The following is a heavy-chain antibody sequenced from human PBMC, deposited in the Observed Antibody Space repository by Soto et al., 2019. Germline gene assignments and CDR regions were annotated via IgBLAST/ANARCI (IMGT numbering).Heavy chain of an antibody. J-gene: IGHJ4*02. D-gene: IGHD3-10*01. Sequence: ASVKVSCKASGYTFTSYYMHWVRQAPGQGLEWMGIVNPSGGSTSYAQKFQGRVTMTRDTSTSTVYMELRSLRFEDTAVYYCARVLSPWVSGSSDYRGKGTLVTASS. CDR3: ARVLSPWVSGSSDY. V-gene: IGHV1-46*01. CDR2: VNPSGGST. CDR1: GYTFTSYY.